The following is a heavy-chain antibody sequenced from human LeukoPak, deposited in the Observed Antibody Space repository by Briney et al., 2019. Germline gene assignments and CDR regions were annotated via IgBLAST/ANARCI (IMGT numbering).Heavy chain of an antibody. V-gene: IGHV4-59*12. J-gene: IGHJ4*02. CDR2: IYYSGST. CDR3: ARGSRYYYDSSGYFHY. CDR1: GGSISRYY. Sequence: SETLSLTCTVSGGSISRYYWSWIRQPPGKGLEWIGYIYYSGSTNYNPSLKSRVTISVDTSKSQFSLKLSSVTAADTAVYYCARGSRYYYDSSGYFHYWGQGTLVTVSS. D-gene: IGHD3-22*01.